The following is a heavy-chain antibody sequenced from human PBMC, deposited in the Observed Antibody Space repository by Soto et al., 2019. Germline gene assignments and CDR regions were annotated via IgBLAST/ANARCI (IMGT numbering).Heavy chain of an antibody. V-gene: IGHV4-39*01. D-gene: IGHD1-1*01. CDR1: GCSIGTVDNY. CDR2: VYYVGSP. Sequence: RXETLSLTCAVSGCSIGTVDNYWAWIRQARGKGLEWIGSVYYVGSPFYNPALKSRVTMSIDTTKNQFSLNRTSVTATDTAVYYCPTIIIPGPGHTDFDPRGQAISVTLSS. CDR3: PTIIIPGPGHTDFDP. J-gene: IGHJ5*02.